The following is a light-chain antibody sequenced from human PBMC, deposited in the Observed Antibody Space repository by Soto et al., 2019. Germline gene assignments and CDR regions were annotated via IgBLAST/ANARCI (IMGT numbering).Light chain of an antibody. CDR3: SSYAGSNNFEV. CDR2: EVF. CDR1: SSDVGGYNY. V-gene: IGLV2-8*01. Sequence: QPALTQPPSASGSPGQSVTISCTGTSSDVGGYNYVSWYQQHPGKAPKLMIYEVFKRPSGVPDRFSGSKSGNTASLTVSGLQAEDEADYYCSSYAGSNNFEVFGTGTKVTVL. J-gene: IGLJ1*01.